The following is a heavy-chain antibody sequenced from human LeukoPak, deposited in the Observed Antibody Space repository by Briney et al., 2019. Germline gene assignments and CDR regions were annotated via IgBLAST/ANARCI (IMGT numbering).Heavy chain of an antibody. Sequence: GGSLRLSCAASGLTFSSHWMHWVRQAPGKGLVWVSRITNDGSSTTYADSVKGRFTISRDNAKNMLYLQVNSLRAEDTAVYYCAKVAVGATDGDYWGQGTLVTVSS. J-gene: IGHJ4*02. CDR2: ITNDGSST. D-gene: IGHD1-26*01. CDR3: AKVAVGATDGDY. V-gene: IGHV3-74*01. CDR1: GLTFSSHW.